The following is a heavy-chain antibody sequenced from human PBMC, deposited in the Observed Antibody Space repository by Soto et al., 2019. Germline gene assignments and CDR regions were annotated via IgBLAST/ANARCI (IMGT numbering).Heavy chain of an antibody. CDR1: GFAFSSYG. Sequence: AGSLRLSCAASGFAFSSYGMHWVRQAPGKGLEWVAIISYDGNKNYYADSVKGRFTISRDNSRDTLYLHMKSLRAEDTAVYYCARPEYDYGSGSYYSGHWGQGTLVTVSS. V-gene: IGHV3-30*03. J-gene: IGHJ4*02. CDR2: ISYDGNKN. CDR3: ARPEYDYGSGSYYSGH. D-gene: IGHD3-10*01.